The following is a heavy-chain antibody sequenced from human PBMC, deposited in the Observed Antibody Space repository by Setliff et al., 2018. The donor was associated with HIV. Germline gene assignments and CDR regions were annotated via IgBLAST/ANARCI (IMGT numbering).Heavy chain of an antibody. CDR1: GGSISSSNYY. CDR3: ARDATSEGYMDV. J-gene: IGHJ6*03. Sequence: KPSETLSLTCTVSGGSISSSNYYWGGIRQPPGKGLEWIGSIYYSGSTYYNPSLKSRVTISVDTSKNQISLKLTSVTAADTAMYCCARDATSEGYMDVWGKGTTVTVSS. V-gene: IGHV4-39*02. CDR2: IYYSGST.